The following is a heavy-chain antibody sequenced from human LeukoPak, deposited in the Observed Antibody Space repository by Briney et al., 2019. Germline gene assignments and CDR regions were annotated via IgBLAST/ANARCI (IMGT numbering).Heavy chain of an antibody. Sequence: GGSLRLSCAASGFTFSTYTMNWVRQAPGKGLEWVSSITSSSSYIYYADSVKGRFTISRDNAKNSLYLQMNSLRVEDTAVYYCARGSRYNWNPEGNSWFDPWGQGTLVTVSS. D-gene: IGHD1-20*01. J-gene: IGHJ5*02. V-gene: IGHV3-21*01. CDR2: ITSSSSYI. CDR1: GFTFSTYT. CDR3: ARGSRYNWNPEGNSWFDP.